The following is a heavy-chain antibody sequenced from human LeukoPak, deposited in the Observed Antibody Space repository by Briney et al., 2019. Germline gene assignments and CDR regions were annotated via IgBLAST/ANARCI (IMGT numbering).Heavy chain of an antibody. Sequence: PSETLSLTCAVYGGSFSGYYWSWIRQPPGKGLEWIGEINHSGSTNYNPSLKSRVTISVDTSKNQFSLKLSSVTAADTAVYYCARRLPSSSWHNWFDPWGQGTLVTVSS. CDR3: ARRLPSSSWHNWFDP. V-gene: IGHV4-34*01. D-gene: IGHD6-13*01. J-gene: IGHJ5*02. CDR2: INHSGST. CDR1: GGSFSGYY.